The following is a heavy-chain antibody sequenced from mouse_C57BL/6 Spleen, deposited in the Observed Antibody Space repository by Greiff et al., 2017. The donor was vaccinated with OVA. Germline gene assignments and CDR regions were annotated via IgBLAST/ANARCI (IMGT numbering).Heavy chain of an antibody. CDR1: GYTFTSYW. CDR3: ARSKAPYYFDY. J-gene: IGHJ2*01. Sequence: QVQLQQPGAELVKPGASVKLSCKASGYTFTSYWMQWVKQRPGQGLEWIGEIDPSDSYTNYNQKFKGKATLTVDTSSSTAYMQLSSLTSEDSAVYYCARSKAPYYFDYWGQGTTLTVSS. CDR2: IDPSDSYT. V-gene: IGHV1-50*01.